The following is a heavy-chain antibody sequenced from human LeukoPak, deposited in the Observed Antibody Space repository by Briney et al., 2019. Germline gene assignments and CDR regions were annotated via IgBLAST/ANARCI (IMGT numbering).Heavy chain of an antibody. CDR1: GGTFSSYA. CDR3: ARGASITIFGVVITPYFDY. D-gene: IGHD3-3*01. J-gene: IGHJ4*02. Sequence: SVKVSCKASGGTFSSYAISWVRQAPGQGLEWMGGIIPIFGTANYAQKFQGRVTITADESTSTAYMELSSLRSEDTAVYYCARGASITIFGVVITPYFDYWGQGTLVTVSS. CDR2: IIPIFGTA. V-gene: IGHV1-69*13.